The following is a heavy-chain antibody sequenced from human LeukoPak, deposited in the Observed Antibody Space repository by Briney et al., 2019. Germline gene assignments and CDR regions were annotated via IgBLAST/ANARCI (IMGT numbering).Heavy chain of an antibody. J-gene: IGHJ4*02. CDR1: EFTVSRNY. CDR3: MRDQMNY. D-gene: IGHD5-24*01. CDR2: IFSNGDT. Sequence: GGSLRLSCTASEFTVSRNYMLWVRQAPGKGLEWVSLIFSNGDTHYADSVKGRFTISRDTSKNTVSLQMNSLRVEDTAMYYCMRDQMNYWGQGTLVTVSS. V-gene: IGHV3-53*01.